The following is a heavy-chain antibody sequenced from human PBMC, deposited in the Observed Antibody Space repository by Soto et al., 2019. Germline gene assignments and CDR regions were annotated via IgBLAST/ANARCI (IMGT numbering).Heavy chain of an antibody. J-gene: IGHJ5*02. CDR3: ARTYSSGWSDWFDP. CDR1: GGSVISGSYY. D-gene: IGHD6-19*01. Sequence: SETLSLTCTVSGGSVISGSYYLICIRQPPGKGLELIGYIYYSGSTNYNPSLKSRVTISVDTSKNQFSLKLSSVTAADTAVYYCARTYSSGWSDWFDPWGQGTLVTVSS. V-gene: IGHV4-61*01. CDR2: IYYSGST.